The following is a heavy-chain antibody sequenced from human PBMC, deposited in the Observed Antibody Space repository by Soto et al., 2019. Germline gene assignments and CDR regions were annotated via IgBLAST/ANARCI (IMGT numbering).Heavy chain of an antibody. CDR1: GGSISSYY. J-gene: IGHJ5*02. Sequence: PSETLSLTCTVSGGSISSYYWSWIRQPPGRGLEWIGYIYYSGSTNYNPSLKSRVTISVDTSKNQFSLKLSSVTAADTAVYYCARWTIEQLRFDPWGQGTLVTVSS. CDR3: ARWTIEQLRFDP. V-gene: IGHV4-59*01. D-gene: IGHD6-13*01. CDR2: IYYSGST.